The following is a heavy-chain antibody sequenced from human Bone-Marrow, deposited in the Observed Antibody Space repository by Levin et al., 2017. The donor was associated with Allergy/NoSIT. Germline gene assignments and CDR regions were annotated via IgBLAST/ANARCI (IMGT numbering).Heavy chain of an antibody. J-gene: IGHJ3*02. D-gene: IGHD3-22*01. CDR1: GFTFGDYA. CDR2: IRSKVYGGTT. V-gene: IGHV3-49*03. Sequence: GGSLRLSCTVSGFTFGDYAMSWFRQAPGKGLEWVGFIRSKVYGGTTHYAASVKGRFTISRDDSKSIAYLQMKSLKIEDTAMYYCTRAQYDTDPNDAFDIWGQGTMVTVSS. CDR3: TRAQYDTDPNDAFDI.